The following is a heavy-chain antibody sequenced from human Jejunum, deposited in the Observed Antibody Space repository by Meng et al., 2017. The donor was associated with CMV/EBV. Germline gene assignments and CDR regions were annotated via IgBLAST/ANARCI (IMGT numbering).Heavy chain of an antibody. V-gene: IGHV3-21*01. Sequence: GVTFTRYTFIWVRQATGKGLEWLSYISGSSTYIYHADSVKGRFTISRDNARNSVYLQMDRLGAEDTAVYYCARAIDYGDPNWFDAWGQGTPVTVSS. CDR3: ARAIDYGDPNWFDA. J-gene: IGHJ5*02. CDR2: ISGSSTYI. D-gene: IGHD4-17*01. CDR1: GVTFTRYT.